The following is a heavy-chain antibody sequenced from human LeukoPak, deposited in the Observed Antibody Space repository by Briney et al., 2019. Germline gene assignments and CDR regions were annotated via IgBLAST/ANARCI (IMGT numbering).Heavy chain of an antibody. J-gene: IGHJ4*02. D-gene: IGHD3-22*01. CDR3: ARDLNYYDSSGWYFDY. V-gene: IGHV4-4*07. Sequence: PSETLSLTCTVSGGSFSSYYWSWIRQPAGKGLEWIGRIYPSGSTNYNPSLKSRVTMSVDTSRNQFSLKLSSVTAADTAVYYCARDLNYYDSSGWYFDYWGQGTLVTVSS. CDR2: IYPSGST. CDR1: GGSFSSYY.